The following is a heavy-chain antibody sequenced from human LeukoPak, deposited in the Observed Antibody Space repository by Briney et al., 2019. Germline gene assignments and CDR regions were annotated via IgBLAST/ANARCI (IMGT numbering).Heavy chain of an antibody. CDR2: ISGSGDNT. CDR1: GFNVNSYV. CDR3: TKDHSEYVWGSYRRDDY. Sequence: GGSLRLSCVASGFNVNSYVMSWVRQGPGKGLECVSTISGSGDNTYYADSVRDRFTISRDTSKNTLYLQMDSLRAEDTAVYYCTKDHSEYVWGSYRRDDYWGQGTLVTVSS. J-gene: IGHJ4*02. V-gene: IGHV3-23*01. D-gene: IGHD3-16*01.